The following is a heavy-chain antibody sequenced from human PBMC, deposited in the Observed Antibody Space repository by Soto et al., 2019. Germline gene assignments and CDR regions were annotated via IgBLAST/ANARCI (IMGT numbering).Heavy chain of an antibody. J-gene: IGHJ4*02. CDR2: VSSDGSDK. CDR3: AKSPYDSSGYYYYFHY. V-gene: IGHV3-30*18. CDR1: GFTFSSYG. D-gene: IGHD3-22*01. Sequence: GGSLRLSCAASGFTFSSYGMHWVRQAPGKGLEWVADVSSDGSDKHYAESVKGRFTISRDNSKNTLYLEMNNLSAEDAAVYYCAKSPYDSSGYYYYFHYWGQGTLVTVSS.